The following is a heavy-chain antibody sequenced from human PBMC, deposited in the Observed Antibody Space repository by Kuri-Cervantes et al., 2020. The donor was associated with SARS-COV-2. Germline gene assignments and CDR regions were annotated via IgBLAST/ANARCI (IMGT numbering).Heavy chain of an antibody. D-gene: IGHD3-22*01. CDR1: RGTLRSYV. CDR3: ARGYYYHSSGASYFDY. Sequence: SVKVSCKTTRGTLRSYVVSWIRQAPGQGLEWLGGFIPVFGTTNYAQKFQGRVTIIADTSTNTAYMELSSLNSEDTAICFCARGYYYHSSGASYFDYWGQGTLVTVSS. V-gene: IGHV1-69*06. CDR2: FIPVFGTT. J-gene: IGHJ4*02.